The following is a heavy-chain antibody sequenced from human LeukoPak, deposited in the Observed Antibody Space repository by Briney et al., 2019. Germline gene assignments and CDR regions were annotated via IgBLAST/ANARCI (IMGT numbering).Heavy chain of an antibody. J-gene: IGHJ4*02. V-gene: IGHV1-18*01. CDR1: GYTSTSYG. CDR3: ARDLGYCTNGVCYTLIFDY. CDR2: ISAYNGNT. Sequence: ASVKVSCKASGYTSTSYGISWVRQAPGQGLEWMGWISAYNGNTNYAQKLQGRVTMTTDTSTSTAYMELRSLRSDDTAVYYCARDLGYCTNGVCYTLIFDYWGQGTLVTVSS. D-gene: IGHD2-8*01.